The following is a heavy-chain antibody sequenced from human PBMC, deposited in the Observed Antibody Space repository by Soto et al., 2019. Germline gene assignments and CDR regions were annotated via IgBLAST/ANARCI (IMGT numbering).Heavy chain of an antibody. CDR1: GYTFTSYA. CDR2: INAGNGNT. J-gene: IGHJ5*02. D-gene: IGHD3-3*01. V-gene: IGHV1-3*01. Sequence: GASVKVSCKASGYTFTSYAMHWVRQAPGQRLEWMGWINAGNGNTKYSQKFQGRVTITRDTSASTAYMELSSLRSEDTAVYYCARAAPYDFWSGYYKGILHNWFAPWGQGTLVTVSS. CDR3: ARAAPYDFWSGYYKGILHNWFAP.